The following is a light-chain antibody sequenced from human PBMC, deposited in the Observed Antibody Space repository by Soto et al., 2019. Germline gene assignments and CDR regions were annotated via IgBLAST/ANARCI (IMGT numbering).Light chain of an antibody. J-gene: IGLJ2*01. Sequence: QSALTQPASVSGSPGQSITISCTGTSSDVGAYNHVSWYQQHPGKAPKLMIFEVSDRPSGVSNRFSGSKSGNTASLTISGLQAEDEADYYCSSYTSSKTLVFGGGTKVTV. CDR1: SSDVGAYNH. CDR3: SSYTSSKTLV. CDR2: EVS. V-gene: IGLV2-14*01.